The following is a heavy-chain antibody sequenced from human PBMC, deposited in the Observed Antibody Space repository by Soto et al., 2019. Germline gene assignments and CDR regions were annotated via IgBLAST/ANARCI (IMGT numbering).Heavy chain of an antibody. Sequence: EVQLVESGGGLVQPGGSLRLSCAASGFTFSSYWMHWVRQAPGKGLVWVSRINSDGRSTTYAESVKGRFTFSRDNAKNTLYRQINGMRAEATAVYYWVRDGSGVFPIDYWAQGTLVTVSS. V-gene: IGHV3-74*01. CDR2: INSDGRST. D-gene: IGHD3-10*01. J-gene: IGHJ4*02. CDR3: VRDGSGVFPIDY. CDR1: GFTFSSYW.